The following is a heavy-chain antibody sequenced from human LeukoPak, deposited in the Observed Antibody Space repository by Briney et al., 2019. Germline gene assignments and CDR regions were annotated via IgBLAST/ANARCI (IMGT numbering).Heavy chain of an antibody. Sequence: PGGSLRLSCAASGFTFSNYAMSWVRQAPGKGLEWVSAISGSSDSTYYADALKGRFTISRDNSKNTLYLQMNTLRAEDTAIYYCAKIPTITSGPTIGAAGPFDYWGQGTLVTVSS. CDR1: GFTFSNYA. V-gene: IGHV3-23*01. CDR2: ISGSSDST. D-gene: IGHD6-13*01. J-gene: IGHJ4*02. CDR3: AKIPTITSGPTIGAAGPFDY.